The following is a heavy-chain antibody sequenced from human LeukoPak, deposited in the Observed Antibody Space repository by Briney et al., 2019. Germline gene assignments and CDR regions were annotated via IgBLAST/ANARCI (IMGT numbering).Heavy chain of an antibody. Sequence: GGSLRLSCAASGFTFSSYAMHWVRQAPGKGLEWVAVISYDGSNKYYADSVKGRFTISRDNSKNTLYLQMNSLRAEDTAVYYCAKDGNPPRWELLYYYYYMDVWGKGTTVTVSS. CDR2: ISYDGSNK. V-gene: IGHV3-30*04. D-gene: IGHD1-26*01. J-gene: IGHJ6*03. CDR1: GFTFSSYA. CDR3: AKDGNPPRWELLYYYYYMDV.